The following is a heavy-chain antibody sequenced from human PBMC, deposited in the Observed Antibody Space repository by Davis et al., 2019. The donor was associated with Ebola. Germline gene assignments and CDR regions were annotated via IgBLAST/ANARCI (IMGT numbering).Heavy chain of an antibody. CDR3: ARVGYCSGGSCYYFDY. J-gene: IGHJ4*02. Sequence: GESLKISCAASGFTFNSYAMSWVRQAPGKGLEWVSAISGSGGSTYNADSVKGRFTISRDNSKKTLFLQMNSLRAEDTAVYYCARVGYCSGGSCYYFDYWGQGTLVTVSS. CDR2: ISGSGGST. D-gene: IGHD2-15*01. V-gene: IGHV3-23*01. CDR1: GFTFNSYA.